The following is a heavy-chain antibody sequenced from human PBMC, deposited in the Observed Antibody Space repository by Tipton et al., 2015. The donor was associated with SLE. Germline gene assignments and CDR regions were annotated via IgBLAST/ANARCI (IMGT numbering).Heavy chain of an antibody. Sequence: TLSLTCTVSGGSISSGSYYWSWIRQPAGKGLEWIGYIYTSGSTSYNPSLKSRVTISVDTSKNQFSLKLSSVTAADTAVYYCAREWGDAFDIWGQGTMVTVSS. J-gene: IGHJ3*02. CDR3: AREWGDAFDI. V-gene: IGHV4-61*09. CDR1: GGSISSGSYY. CDR2: IYTSGST. D-gene: IGHD3-16*01.